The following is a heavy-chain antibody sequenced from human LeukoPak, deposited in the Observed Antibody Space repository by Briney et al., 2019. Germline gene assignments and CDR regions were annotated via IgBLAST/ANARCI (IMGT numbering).Heavy chain of an antibody. J-gene: IGHJ4*02. D-gene: IGHD6-6*01. CDR1: GYTFTSYG. CDR2: ISAYNGNT. Sequence: GASVKVSCKASGYTFTSYGISWVRQAPGQGLERMGWISAYNGNTNCAQKLQGRVTMTTDTSTSTAYMELRSLRSDDTAVYYCAVSSSSHPNDYWGQGTLVTVSS. CDR3: AVSSSSHPNDY. V-gene: IGHV1-18*01.